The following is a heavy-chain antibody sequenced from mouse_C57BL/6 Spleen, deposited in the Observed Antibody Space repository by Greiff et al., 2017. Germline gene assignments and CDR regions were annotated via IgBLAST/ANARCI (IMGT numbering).Heavy chain of an antibody. CDR2: ISSGSSTI. D-gene: IGHD1-3*01. CDR1: GFTFSDYG. V-gene: IGHV5-17*01. Sequence: EVMLVESGGGLVKPGGSLKLSCAASGFTFSDYGMHWVRQAPEEGLEWVAYISSGSSTIYYADTVKGRFTISRDNAKNTLFLQMTSLRSEDTAMYYGARDLKGYFDGWGTGTTVTVSS. J-gene: IGHJ1*03. CDR3: ARDLKGYFDG.